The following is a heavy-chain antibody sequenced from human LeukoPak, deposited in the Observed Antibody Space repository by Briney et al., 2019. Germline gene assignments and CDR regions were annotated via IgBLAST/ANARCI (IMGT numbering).Heavy chain of an antibody. Sequence: SETLSLTCAVYGGSFSGYYWSWIRQPPGKGLEWIGEINHSGSTNYNPSLKSRVTISVDTSINQFSLKLTSVTAADTAVYYCARVGYYGSGNEYDYWGQGTLVTVSS. V-gene: IGHV4-34*01. CDR3: ARVGYYGSGNEYDY. J-gene: IGHJ4*02. D-gene: IGHD3-10*01. CDR1: GGSFSGYY. CDR2: INHSGST.